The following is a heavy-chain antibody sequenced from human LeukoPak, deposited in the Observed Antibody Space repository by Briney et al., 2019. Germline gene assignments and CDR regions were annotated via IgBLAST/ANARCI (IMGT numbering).Heavy chain of an antibody. J-gene: IGHJ6*03. CDR2: IYYSGST. D-gene: IGHD2-21*01. V-gene: IGHV4-59*01. CDR1: GGSISSYY. CDR3: ARGPSYCGGDCYPDYYYYYMDV. Sequence: SETLSLTCTVSGGSISSYYWSWIRQPPGKGLEWIWYIYYSGSTNYNPSLKSRVTISVDTSKNQFSLKLSSVTAADTAVYYCARGPSYCGGDCYPDYYYYYMDVWGKGTTVTVSS.